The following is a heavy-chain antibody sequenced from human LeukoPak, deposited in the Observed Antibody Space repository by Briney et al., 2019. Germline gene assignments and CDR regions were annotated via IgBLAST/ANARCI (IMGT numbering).Heavy chain of an antibody. D-gene: IGHD6-13*01. Sequence: QAGGSLRLSCAASGSTFSIYAMSWVRQAPGRGLEWVSAISGSGCSTYYADSVKGRFTISRDNSKNTLYLKMNSLRAADTAVYYCAKAARFGSIAAAATNYYSHYGMDVWGQGTTVTVSS. V-gene: IGHV3-23*01. CDR2: ISGSGCST. CDR3: AKAARFGSIAAAATNYYSHYGMDV. J-gene: IGHJ6*02. CDR1: GSTFSIYA.